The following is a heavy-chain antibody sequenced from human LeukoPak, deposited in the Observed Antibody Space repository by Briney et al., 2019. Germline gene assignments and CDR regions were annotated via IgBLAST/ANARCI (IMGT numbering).Heavy chain of an antibody. CDR3: ARGYAPYYYYMDV. CDR2: IKQDGSEK. V-gene: IGHV3-7*03. CDR1: GFTFSSYW. J-gene: IGHJ6*03. Sequence: GGSLRLSCAASGFTFSSYWMSWVRQAPGKGLEWVANIKQDGSEKYYVDSVKGRFTISRDNAKNSLYLQMNSLRAEDTALYHCARGYAPYYYYMDVWGKGTTVTVSS. D-gene: IGHD5-18*01.